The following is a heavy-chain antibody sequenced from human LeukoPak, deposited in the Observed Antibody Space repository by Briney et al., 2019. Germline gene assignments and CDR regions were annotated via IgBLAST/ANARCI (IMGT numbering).Heavy chain of an antibody. J-gene: IGHJ4*02. D-gene: IGHD4-17*01. CDR3: ARGSYGDYDY. CDR1: GFTFSSYS. Sequence: GGSLRLSCAASGFTFSSYSMNWVRQAPGKGLEWVSYISSSSSTIYYADSVKGRFTISRDNAKNSLFLQMNSLRAEDTAVYYCARGSYGDYDYWGQGTLVTVSS. CDR2: ISSSSSTI. V-gene: IGHV3-48*04.